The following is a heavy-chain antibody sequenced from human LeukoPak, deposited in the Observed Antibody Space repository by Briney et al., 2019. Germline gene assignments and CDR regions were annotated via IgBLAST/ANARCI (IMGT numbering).Heavy chain of an antibody. CDR3: ETDGAVAGYFDY. CDR1: GYTLTELS. V-gene: IGHV1-24*01. Sequence: ASVKISWKVSGYTLTELSMHWVRQAPGKGLEGMVGFDPEDGETIYAQKFQGRVTMTEDTSTDTAYMELSSLRSEDTAVYYCETDGAVAGYFDYWGQGTLVTVSS. D-gene: IGHD6-19*01. CDR2: FDPEDGET. J-gene: IGHJ4*02.